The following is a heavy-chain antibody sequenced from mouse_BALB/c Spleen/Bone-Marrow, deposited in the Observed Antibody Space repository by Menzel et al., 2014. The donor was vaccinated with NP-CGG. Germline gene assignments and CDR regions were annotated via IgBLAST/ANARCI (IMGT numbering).Heavy chain of an antibody. J-gene: IGHJ2*01. V-gene: IGHV1-80*01. CDR3: ARGGISVDY. CDR1: GYVFSTYW. CDR2: IYPGDGDT. Sequence: QVQLKESGAELVRPGSSVKISCKSSGYVFSTYWINWVKQRPGQGLEWIGQIYPGDGDTDFNGKFKDIATLTADESSNTAYMQLSSLTSEDSAVYFCARGGISVDYWGQGTTLTVSS.